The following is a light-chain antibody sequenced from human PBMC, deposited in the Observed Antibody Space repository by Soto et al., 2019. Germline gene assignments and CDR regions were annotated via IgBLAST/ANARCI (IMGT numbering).Light chain of an antibody. CDR3: MQGTHWPGT. Sequence: DIQMTQSPSSLSATVGDSVTMTCRASQGISNYLAWYQQEPGKVPELLIFAASTLRSGVPDRFSGSGSGTDFTLKISNVEAEDVGVYYCMQGTHWPGTFGQGTKVDIK. CDR2: AAS. J-gene: IGKJ1*01. V-gene: IGKV1-27*01. CDR1: QGISNY.